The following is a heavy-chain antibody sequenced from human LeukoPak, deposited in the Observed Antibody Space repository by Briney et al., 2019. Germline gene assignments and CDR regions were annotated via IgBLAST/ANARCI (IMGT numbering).Heavy chain of an antibody. Sequence: ASVKVSCKASGYTFTSYDINWVRQATGQGLEWMGWMNPNSGNTGYAQKFQGRVTMTRNTSISTAYMELSSLRSEDTAVYYCARLQQWLVSFDYWGQGTLVTVSS. CDR3: ARLQQWLVSFDY. J-gene: IGHJ4*02. CDR1: GYTFTSYD. D-gene: IGHD6-19*01. V-gene: IGHV1-8*01. CDR2: MNPNSGNT.